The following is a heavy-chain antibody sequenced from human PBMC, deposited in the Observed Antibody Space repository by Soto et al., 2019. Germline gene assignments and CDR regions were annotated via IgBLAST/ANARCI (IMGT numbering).Heavy chain of an antibody. CDR3: ARTTAAIHLNY. D-gene: IGHD2-21*02. V-gene: IGHV4-34*01. Sequence: PSETLSLTCAVYGGSLGGNYWGWIRQPPGKGLEWIGETHHSGSTAYNPSLKSRVTISVDTSRNQFSLKLNSVTAADTAVYYCARTTAAIHLNYWSQGTLVTVSS. J-gene: IGHJ4*02. CDR1: GGSLGGNY. CDR2: THHSGST.